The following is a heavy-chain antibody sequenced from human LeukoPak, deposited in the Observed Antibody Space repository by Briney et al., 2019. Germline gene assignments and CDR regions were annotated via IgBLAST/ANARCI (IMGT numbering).Heavy chain of an antibody. V-gene: IGHV4-31*03. Sequence: PSQTLSLTCTVSGGSISSGGYYWSWIRQHPGKGLEWIGYIYYSGSTYYNPSLKSRVTISVDTSKNQFSLKLSSVTAADTAVYYCARGFETFGYYGSSGYYYFDYWGQGTLVTVSS. D-gene: IGHD3-22*01. CDR1: GGSISSGGYY. CDR2: IYYSGST. CDR3: ARGFETFGYYGSSGYYYFDY. J-gene: IGHJ4*02.